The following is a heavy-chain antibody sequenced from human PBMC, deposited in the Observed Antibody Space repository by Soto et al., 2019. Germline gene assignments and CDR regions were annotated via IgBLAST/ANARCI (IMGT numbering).Heavy chain of an antibody. CDR1: GYSFTTYW. Sequence: GESLKISCKGSGYSFTTYWIGWVRQMPGKGLEWMGIIYPGDSDTRYSPSFQGQVTISADKSISTAYLQWSSLKASDTAMYYCARQLYGDYLLGAFDIWGQGTMVTVSS. D-gene: IGHD4-17*01. J-gene: IGHJ3*02. CDR3: ARQLYGDYLLGAFDI. V-gene: IGHV5-51*01. CDR2: IYPGDSDT.